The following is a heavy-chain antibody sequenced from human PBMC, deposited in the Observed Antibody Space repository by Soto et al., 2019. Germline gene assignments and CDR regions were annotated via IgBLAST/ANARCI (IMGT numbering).Heavy chain of an antibody. CDR2: IIPILGIA. CDR1: GGTFSSYT. D-gene: IGHD2-2*02. CDR3: ARAYLEARAAFDI. Sequence: SVNVSCKASGGTFSSYTISWVRQAPGQGLEWMGRIIPILGIANYAQKFQGRVTITADKSTSTAYMELSSLRSEDTAVYYCARAYLEARAAFDIWGQGTTVTVSS. V-gene: IGHV1-69*02. J-gene: IGHJ3*02.